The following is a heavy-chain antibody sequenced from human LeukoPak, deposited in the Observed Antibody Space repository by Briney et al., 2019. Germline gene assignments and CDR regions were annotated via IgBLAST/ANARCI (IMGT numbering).Heavy chain of an antibody. J-gene: IGHJ2*01. CDR2: IYYSGTP. Sequence: PSQTLSLTCTVSRGSISSGDYYWSWIRHPPGKGLEWIGYIYYSGTPYYNPYLKSRVTISVDTSKNQFSLKLSSVTAADTAVYYCARDLSYDFWSGSPRYFDLWGRGTLVTVSS. V-gene: IGHV4-30-4*08. D-gene: IGHD3-3*01. CDR3: ARDLSYDFWSGSPRYFDL. CDR1: RGSISSGDYY.